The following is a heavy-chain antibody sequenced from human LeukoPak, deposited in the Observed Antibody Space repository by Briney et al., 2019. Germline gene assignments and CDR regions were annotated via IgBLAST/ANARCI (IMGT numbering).Heavy chain of an antibody. V-gene: IGHV3-53*01. CDR2: IYSGVST. D-gene: IGHD5-12*01. CDR3: AKSRSGYALFDY. CDR1: GFTVSSNY. Sequence: GGSLRLSCAASGFTVSSNYMSWVRQAPGKGLEWVSVIYSGVSTYYADSVKGRFTISRDNSKNTLYLQINSLRAEGTAVYYCAKSRSGYALFDYWGQGTLVTVSS. J-gene: IGHJ4*02.